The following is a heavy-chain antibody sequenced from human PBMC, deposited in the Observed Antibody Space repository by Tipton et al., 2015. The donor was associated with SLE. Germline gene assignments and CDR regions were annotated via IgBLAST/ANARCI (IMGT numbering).Heavy chain of an antibody. Sequence: GSLRLSCVASGFTFTNFWMSWVRQAPGKGLEYVSAISSNGGSTYYADSVKGRFTISRDNSKNTLYLQMNSLRAEDTAVYYCAKAIDYGGNSDYFDYWGQGTLVTVSS. CDR1: GFTFTNFW. D-gene: IGHD4-23*01. CDR3: AKAIDYGGNSDYFDY. CDR2: ISSNGGST. V-gene: IGHV3-64*04. J-gene: IGHJ4*02.